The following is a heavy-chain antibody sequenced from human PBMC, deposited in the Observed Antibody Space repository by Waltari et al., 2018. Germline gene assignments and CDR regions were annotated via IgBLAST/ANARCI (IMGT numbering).Heavy chain of an antibody. CDR2: RNPNIGNT. Sequence: QVQLVQSGAEVKKPGASVKVSCKASGYTFTSYDINWVRQAPGQGLEWMGWRNPNIGNTGYAQKFQGKVTMTRNTSISTAYMGLGSLRSEETAVYYCARGIAVACINDYGMDVWGQGTTVTVSS. CDR1: GYTFTSYD. J-gene: IGHJ6*02. D-gene: IGHD6-19*01. V-gene: IGHV1-8*01. CDR3: ARGIAVACINDYGMDV.